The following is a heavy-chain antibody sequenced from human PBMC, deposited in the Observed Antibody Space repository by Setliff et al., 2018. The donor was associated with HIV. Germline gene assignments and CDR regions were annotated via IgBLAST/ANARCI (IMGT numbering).Heavy chain of an antibody. CDR2: INHSGST. CDR1: GGSFSGYY. D-gene: IGHD3-3*01. Sequence: SETLSLTCAVYGGSFSGYYWSWIRQPPGKGLEWIGEINHSGSTNYNPSLKCRVTISVDTSKNQFSLKLSSVTAADTAVYYCARVSGVGNNWGQGTLVTVSS. J-gene: IGHJ4*02. CDR3: ARVSGVGNN. V-gene: IGHV4-34*01.